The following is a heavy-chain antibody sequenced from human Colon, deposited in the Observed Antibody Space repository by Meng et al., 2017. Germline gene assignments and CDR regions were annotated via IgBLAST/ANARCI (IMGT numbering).Heavy chain of an antibody. Sequence: QGQLSGSGPVLCRPSRTRSLTCTVSGGSVSSGSYSWSWIRQPPGKGLEWIGYIYYTGSTNYNPSLKSRVTISVDTSKNQFSLKLSSVTAADTAVYYCARGPLDYWGQGTLVTVSS. CDR1: GGSVSSGSYS. CDR2: IYYTGST. V-gene: IGHV4-61*01. CDR3: ARGPLDY. J-gene: IGHJ4*02.